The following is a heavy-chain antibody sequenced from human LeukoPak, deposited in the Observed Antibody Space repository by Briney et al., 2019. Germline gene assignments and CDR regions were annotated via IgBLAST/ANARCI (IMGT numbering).Heavy chain of an antibody. J-gene: IGHJ4*02. CDR1: GFPFSGYW. Sequence: PGGSLRLSCAASGFPFSGYWMDWVRQAPGKGMEWVANIKQDGSEEYYADSVKGRFTISRDNAKNSLYLQMNSLRAEDTAVYYCSRSLDYWGQGALVTVSS. V-gene: IGHV3-7*01. CDR2: IKQDGSEE. CDR3: SRSLDY.